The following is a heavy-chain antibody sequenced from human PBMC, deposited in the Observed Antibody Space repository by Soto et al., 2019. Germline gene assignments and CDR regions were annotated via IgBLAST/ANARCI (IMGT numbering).Heavy chain of an antibody. V-gene: IGHV3-66*01. CDR3: ARGRAASTQPLDY. CDR2: LYSGGSS. Sequence: EVQLVESGGDLVQPGGSLRLSCAASGFTVSSDHMSWVRQAPGKGLEWVSVLYSGGSSFSADSVKGRFTISRDNSKNILYLQMNSLRVDDTAVYYCARGRAASTQPLDYWGQGTLVTVSS. CDR1: GFTVSSDH. D-gene: IGHD2-2*01. J-gene: IGHJ4*02.